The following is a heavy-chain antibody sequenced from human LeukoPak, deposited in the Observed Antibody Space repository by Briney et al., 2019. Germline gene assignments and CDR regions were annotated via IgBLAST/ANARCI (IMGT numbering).Heavy chain of an antibody. J-gene: IGHJ4*02. D-gene: IGHD1-14*01. CDR2: IKSKAAGGTS. CDR1: GFTFSKGW. V-gene: IGHV3-15*01. Sequence: GGSLRLFCAATGFTFSKGWMSWARQAPGKGREWGGRIKSKAAGGTSDYAAAVKGRFSISRDDSKHTLYLQMNSLKTEDTAVYFCTTGHLVSGGLYDNWGQGTLVTVSS. CDR3: TTGHLVSGGLYDN.